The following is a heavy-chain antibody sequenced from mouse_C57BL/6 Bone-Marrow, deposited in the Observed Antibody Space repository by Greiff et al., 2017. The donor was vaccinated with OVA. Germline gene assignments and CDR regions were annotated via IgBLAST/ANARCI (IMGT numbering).Heavy chain of an antibody. CDR3: APIYYYGSSLAWFAY. Sequence: QVQLKQSGAELVKPGASVKISCKASGYAFSSYWMNWVKQRPGKGLEWIGQIYPGDGDTNYNGKFKGKATLTADKSSSTAYMQLSSLTSEDSAVYFCAPIYYYGSSLAWFAYWGQGTLVTVSA. D-gene: IGHD1-1*01. V-gene: IGHV1-80*01. J-gene: IGHJ3*01. CDR2: IYPGDGDT. CDR1: GYAFSSYW.